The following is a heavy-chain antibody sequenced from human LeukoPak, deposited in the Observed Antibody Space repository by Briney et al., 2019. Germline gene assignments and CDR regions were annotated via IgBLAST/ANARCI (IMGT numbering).Heavy chain of an antibody. CDR1: GFTFSDYN. CDR2: ISRSGSTK. D-gene: IGHD6-19*01. CDR3: ARNGAWSGYSSGWYTPIPPNWFDP. V-gene: IGHV3-11*04. J-gene: IGHJ5*02. Sequence: PGGSLRLSCAASGFTFSDYNMRWIRQAPGKGLEWVSSISRSGSTKYYADSVKGRFTISRDNAKNSLYLQMNSLRAEDTAVYYCARNGAWSGYSSGWYTPIPPNWFDPWGQGTLVTVSS.